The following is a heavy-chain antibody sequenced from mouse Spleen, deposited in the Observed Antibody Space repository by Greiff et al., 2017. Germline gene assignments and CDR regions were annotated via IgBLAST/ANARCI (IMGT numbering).Heavy chain of an antibody. CDR1: GFTFSSYY. V-gene: IGHV5-6-4*01. Sequence: DVKLVESGGGLVKLGGSLKLSCAASGFTFSSYYMSWVRQTPEKRLEWVATISSGGGSTYYPDSVKGRFTISRDNAKNTLYLQMSSLNSEDTAVYYCARDRATGGFAYWGQGTLVTVSA. J-gene: IGHJ3*01. D-gene: IGHD3-1*01. CDR2: ISSGGGST. CDR3: ARDRATGGFAY.